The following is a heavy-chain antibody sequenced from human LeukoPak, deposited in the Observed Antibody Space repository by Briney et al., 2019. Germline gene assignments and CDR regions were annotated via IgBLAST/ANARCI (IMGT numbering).Heavy chain of an antibody. V-gene: IGHV1-18*01. D-gene: IGHD2-15*01. CDR2: VSGYLKDANSAQKFYVKNT. J-gene: IGHJ4*02. Sequence: ASVKVSCKASGYNFTNFGISWVRQAPGQGLEWMGWVSGYLKDANSAQKFYVKNTKYAERFHDRVTMTADTSTSTAYKELSSLKFDDTAVYFCARDLPVVALVMDYWGQGTLITVSS. CDR1: GYNFTNFG. CDR3: ARDLPVVALVMDY.